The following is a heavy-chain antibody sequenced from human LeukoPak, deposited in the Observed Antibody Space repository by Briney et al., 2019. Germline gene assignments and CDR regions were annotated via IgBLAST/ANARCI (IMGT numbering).Heavy chain of an antibody. J-gene: IGHJ4*02. CDR2: IYYSGST. CDR3: VISSGYYTYDY. D-gene: IGHD3-22*01. V-gene: IGHV4-59*12. CDR1: SGSISSYY. Sequence: SETLSLSCTVSSGSISSYYWSWIRQPPGKGLEWIGYIYYSGSTNYSPSLKSRLTISVDTSKNQFSLKLSSVTAADTAVYYCVISSGYYTYDYWGQGTLVTVSS.